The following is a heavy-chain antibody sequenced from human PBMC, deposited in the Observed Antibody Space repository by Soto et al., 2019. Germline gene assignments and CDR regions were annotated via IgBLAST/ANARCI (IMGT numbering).Heavy chain of an antibody. CDR3: ARDLPQWLPHLYYYGMDV. D-gene: IGHD6-19*01. CDR1: GFTFSSYG. Sequence: QVQLVESGGGVVQPGRSLRLSCAASGFTFSSYGMHWVRQAPGKGLEWVAVIWYDGSNKYYADSVKGRFTISRDNSKNTLYLQMNSLRAEDTAVYYCARDLPQWLPHLYYYGMDVWGQGTTVTVSS. CDR2: IWYDGSNK. J-gene: IGHJ6*02. V-gene: IGHV3-33*01.